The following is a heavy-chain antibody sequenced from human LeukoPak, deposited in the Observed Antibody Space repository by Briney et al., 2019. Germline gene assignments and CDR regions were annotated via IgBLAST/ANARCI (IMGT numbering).Heavy chain of an antibody. CDR3: ARAYSSSWYFNWFDP. J-gene: IGHJ5*02. Sequence: SETLSLTCTVSGGSISSFYWSWFYWSWIRQPPGKGLEWIGYIYFSGSTNYNPSLKSRVTISVDTSKNQFSLKLSSVTAADTAVYFCARAYSSSWYFNWFDPWGQGTQVTVSS. D-gene: IGHD6-13*01. CDR1: GGSISSFY. CDR2: IYFSGST. V-gene: IGHV4-59*08.